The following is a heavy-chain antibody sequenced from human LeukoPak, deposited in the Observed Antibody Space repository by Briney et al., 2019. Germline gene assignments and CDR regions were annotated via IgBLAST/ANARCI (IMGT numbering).Heavy chain of an antibody. J-gene: IGHJ5*02. CDR3: ARDSGYSSSWYAT. D-gene: IGHD6-13*01. CDR1: GYTFTSHY. V-gene: IGHV1-46*01. CDR2: INPNGGGT. Sequence: ASVKVSCKASGYTFTSHYKHWVRQAPGQGLEWVGYINPNGGGTTYAQKFQGRVTMTRDTPTSTVYMELSSLRSEDTAVYYCARDSGYSSSWYATWGQGTLVTVSS.